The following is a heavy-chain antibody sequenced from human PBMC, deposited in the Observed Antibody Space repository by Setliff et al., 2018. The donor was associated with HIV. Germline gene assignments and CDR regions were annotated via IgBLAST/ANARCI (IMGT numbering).Heavy chain of an antibody. CDR3: AMSMTTYPVSRAFDI. CDR2: IIPIFGTT. V-gene: IGHV1-69*13. Sequence: ASVKVSCKASGGTFSSYTISWVRQAPGQGLEWMGGIIPIFGTTNYAQKFQGRVTITADESTSTAYMELSSLRSEDTAVYYCAMSMTTYPVSRAFDIWGQGTMVTVSS. CDR1: GGTFSSYT. D-gene: IGHD4-4*01. J-gene: IGHJ3*02.